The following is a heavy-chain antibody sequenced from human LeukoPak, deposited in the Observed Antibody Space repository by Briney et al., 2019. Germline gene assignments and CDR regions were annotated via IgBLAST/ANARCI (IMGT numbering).Heavy chain of an antibody. CDR1: GGSISSYY. CDR3: ARTTVTPDYYYYVMDV. CDR2: IYTSGST. J-gene: IGHJ6*02. D-gene: IGHD4-11*01. V-gene: IGHV4-4*07. Sequence: PSETLSLTCTVSGGSISSYYLSWIRHPAGKGLEWIGRIYTSGSTNYNPSLKSRVTMSVDTSKNQFSLKLSSVTAADTDVYYCARTTVTPDYYYYVMDVWGQGTTVTVSS.